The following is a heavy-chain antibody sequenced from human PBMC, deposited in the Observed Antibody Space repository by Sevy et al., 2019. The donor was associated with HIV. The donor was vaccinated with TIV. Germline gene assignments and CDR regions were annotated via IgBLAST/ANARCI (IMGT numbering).Heavy chain of an antibody. D-gene: IGHD2-2*01. V-gene: IGHV5-51*01. Sequence: GESLKISCKGSGYTFSNYWIGWVRQMPGKGLEWMGVIYPGDSDTRYSPSFQGQVNISADESSSTAYLQWGSLKTSDTAIYYCARYPIVVVPAAEYYFDYWGQGTLVTVSS. J-gene: IGHJ4*02. CDR2: IYPGDSDT. CDR1: GYTFSNYW. CDR3: ARYPIVVVPAAEYYFDY.